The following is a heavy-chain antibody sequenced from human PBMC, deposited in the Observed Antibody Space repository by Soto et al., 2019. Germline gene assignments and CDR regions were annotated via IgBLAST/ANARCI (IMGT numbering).Heavy chain of an antibody. V-gene: IGHV3-30-3*01. D-gene: IGHD5-12*01. CDR2: ISYDGSNK. Sequence: PGGSLRLSCAASGFTFSSYAMHWVRQAPGKGLEWVAVISYDGSNKYYADSVKGRFTISRDNSKNTLYLQMNSLRAEDTAVYYCARDLGLRDFDYWGQGTLVTVSS. CDR1: GFTFSSYA. CDR3: ARDLGLRDFDY. J-gene: IGHJ4*02.